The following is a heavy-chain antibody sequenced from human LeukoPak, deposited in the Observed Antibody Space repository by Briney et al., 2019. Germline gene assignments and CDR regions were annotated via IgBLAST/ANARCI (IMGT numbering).Heavy chain of an antibody. CDR3: ASSSSYATGDYYYYYGMDV. J-gene: IGHJ6*02. Sequence: SETLSLTCTVSGGSISSYYWSWIRQPAGKGLEWIGRISTSGGTNYNPSLKSRVTMSVDTSKNQFSLKLSSVTAADTAVYYCASSSSYATGDYYYYYGMDVWGQGTTVTVSS. V-gene: IGHV4-4*07. CDR2: ISTSGGT. D-gene: IGHD6-13*01. CDR1: GGSISSYY.